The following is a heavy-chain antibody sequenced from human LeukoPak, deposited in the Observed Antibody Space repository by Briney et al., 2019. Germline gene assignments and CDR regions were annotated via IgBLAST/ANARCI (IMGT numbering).Heavy chain of an antibody. V-gene: IGHV4-4*07. CDR2: VYTSGSP. J-gene: IGHJ2*01. Sequence: KPSETLSLTCTVSGGSINSYYWTWIRQPAGKGLEWLGRVYTSGSPNYNPSLKGRVTMSLDTSKNQFSLKLRSVTAADTAVYYCATRPKFMSTYFDLWGRGTLVTVSS. CDR3: ATRPKFMSTYFDL. CDR1: GGSINSYY. D-gene: IGHD5/OR15-5a*01.